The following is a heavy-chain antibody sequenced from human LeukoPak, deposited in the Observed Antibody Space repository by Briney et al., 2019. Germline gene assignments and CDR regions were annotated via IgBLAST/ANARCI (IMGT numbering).Heavy chain of an antibody. CDR1: GYTFTSSW. CDR2: IYPGDSDT. CDR3: ARHAPNSVYYYMDV. Sequence: KVSCRASGYTFTSSWIGWVRKMPGKGLEGMGIIYPGDSDTRYSPSFQGQVTISADKSISIAYLQWSSLKASDTAMYYCARHAPNSVYYYMDVWGKGTMVTVSS. V-gene: IGHV5-51*01. J-gene: IGHJ6*03. D-gene: IGHD2-21*01.